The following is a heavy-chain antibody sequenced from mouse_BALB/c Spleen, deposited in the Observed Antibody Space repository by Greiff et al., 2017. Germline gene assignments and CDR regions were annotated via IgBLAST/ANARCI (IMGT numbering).Heavy chain of an antibody. J-gene: IGHJ3*01. CDR2: ISSGGSYT. CDR3: ARRDDGFAY. CDR1: GFTFSSYG. V-gene: IGHV5-6*03. Sequence: EVKLVESGGGLVQPGGSLKLSCAASGFTFSSYGMSWVRQTPDKRLEWVATISSGGSYTYYPDSVKGRFTISRDNAKNTLYLQMSSLKSEDTAMYYCARRDDGFAYWGQGTLVTVSA.